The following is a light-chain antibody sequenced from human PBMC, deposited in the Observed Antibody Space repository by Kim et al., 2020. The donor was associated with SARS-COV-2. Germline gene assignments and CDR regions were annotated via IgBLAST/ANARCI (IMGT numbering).Light chain of an antibody. CDR1: QSISSW. Sequence: ASVGDRVTITCRASQSISSWLAWYQQKPGKAPKLLIYNASTLECGVPSRFSGSGSGTEFTLTISSLQPEDVATYYCQQYNSDSETFGQGTKVDIK. CDR2: NAS. CDR3: QQYNSDSET. J-gene: IGKJ1*01. V-gene: IGKV1-5*03.